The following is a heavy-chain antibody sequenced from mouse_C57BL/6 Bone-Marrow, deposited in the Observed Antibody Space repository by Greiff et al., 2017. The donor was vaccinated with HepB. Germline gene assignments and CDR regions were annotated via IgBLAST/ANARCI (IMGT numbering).Heavy chain of an antibody. CDR1: GYSITSGYY. D-gene: IGHD2-5*01. V-gene: IGHV3-6*01. CDR3: ARGDSNYLYFDV. Sequence: EVKLQESGPGLVKPSQSLSLTCSVTGYSITSGYYWNWIRQFPGNKLEWMGYISYDGSNNYNPSLKNRISITRDTSKNQFFLKLNSVTTEDTATYYCARGDSNYLYFDVWGTGTTVTVSS. J-gene: IGHJ1*03. CDR2: ISYDGSN.